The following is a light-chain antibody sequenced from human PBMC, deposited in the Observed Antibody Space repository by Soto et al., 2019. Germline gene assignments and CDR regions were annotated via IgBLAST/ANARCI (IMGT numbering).Light chain of an antibody. CDR3: QHYNSYSEA. Sequence: DLQITQSPSTLSGSVGDRVTITCRASQTISSWLAWYQQKQGKAPRLLIYKASTLKSGVPSRFSGSGSGTELTITISSLQPDDGATYDCQHYNSYSEAFGQGTKVDI. V-gene: IGKV1-5*03. CDR1: QTISSW. CDR2: KAS. J-gene: IGKJ1*01.